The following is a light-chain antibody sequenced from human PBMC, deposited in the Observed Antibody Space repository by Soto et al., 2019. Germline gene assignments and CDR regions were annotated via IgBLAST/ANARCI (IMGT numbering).Light chain of an antibody. J-gene: IGLJ1*01. CDR2: EVS. CDR1: SSDVGGYNF. CDR3: GSYTDTNTLDV. Sequence: QSALTQPASVSGSPGQSITISCTGTSSDVGGYNFVSWYQHHPGKAPKLIIYEVSNRPSGVSNRFSGSKSGNTASLTISGLKAEDEADYYCGSYTDTNTLDVFGTGTKVTVL. V-gene: IGLV2-14*01.